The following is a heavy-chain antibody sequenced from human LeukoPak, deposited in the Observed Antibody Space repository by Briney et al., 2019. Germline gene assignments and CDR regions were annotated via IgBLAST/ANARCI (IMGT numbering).Heavy chain of an antibody. V-gene: IGHV1-2*02. CDR2: IIPNSGGT. J-gene: IGHJ3*02. CDR1: GYTFTGYY. CDR3: ARDRSRSLSAFDI. D-gene: IGHD6-13*01. Sequence: GASVKVSCKASGYTFTGYYMHWVRQAPGHGLEWMGWIIPNSGGTIYAQRFQGRVTMTRGTSIATVYMELSRLRSDDTALYYCARDRSRSLSAFDIWGQGTMVTVSS.